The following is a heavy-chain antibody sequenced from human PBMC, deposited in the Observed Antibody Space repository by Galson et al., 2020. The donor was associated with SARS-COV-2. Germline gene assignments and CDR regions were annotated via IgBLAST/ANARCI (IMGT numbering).Heavy chain of an antibody. V-gene: IGHV4-31*03. CDR2: IYYSGST. Sequence: SETLSLTCTVSGGSISSGGYYWSWIRQHPGKGLEWIGYIYYSGSTYYNPSLKSRVTISVDTSKNQFSLKLSSVTAADTAVYYCARFYSGSYYVNAFDIWGQGTMVTVSS. CDR1: GGSISSGGYY. J-gene: IGHJ3*02. D-gene: IGHD1-26*01. CDR3: ARFYSGSYYVNAFDI.